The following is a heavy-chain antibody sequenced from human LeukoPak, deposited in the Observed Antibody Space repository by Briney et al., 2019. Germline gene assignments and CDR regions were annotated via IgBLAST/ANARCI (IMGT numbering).Heavy chain of an antibody. CDR2: ISGGSDNT. V-gene: IGHV3-23*01. D-gene: IGHD4-17*01. Sequence: GGSLRLSCAASGFTFSSFAMSWVRQAPGKGLDWVSAISGGSDNTYYADSVKGRFTISRDNSKNTLYLQMNSLRAEDTAVYYCARYGPEVYYFDYWGQGTLVTVSS. CDR1: GFTFSSFA. J-gene: IGHJ4*02. CDR3: ARYGPEVYYFDY.